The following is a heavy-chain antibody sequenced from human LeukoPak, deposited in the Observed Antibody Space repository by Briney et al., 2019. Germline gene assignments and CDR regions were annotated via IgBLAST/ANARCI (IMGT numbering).Heavy chain of an antibody. J-gene: IGHJ2*01. Sequence: GGSLRLSCASSGFTLSGHTINWVRQAPGKGLEWVSSMSSSGSFVYYADPVKGRFTISRDNAKNSLFLQMTSLRVEDTAVYYCARALGYCGTSSCKHWYFDLWGRGTLVTVSS. V-gene: IGHV3-21*06. CDR1: GFTLSGHT. CDR3: ARALGYCGTSSCKHWYFDL. D-gene: IGHD2-2*01. CDR2: MSSSGSFV.